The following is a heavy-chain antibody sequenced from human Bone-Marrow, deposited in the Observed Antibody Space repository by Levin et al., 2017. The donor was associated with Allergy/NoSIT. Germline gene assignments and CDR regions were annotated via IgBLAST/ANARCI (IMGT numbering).Heavy chain of an antibody. V-gene: IGHV4-39*07. CDR1: GGSISSSSYY. J-gene: IGHJ2*01. CDR2: IYYSGST. D-gene: IGHD3-10*01. Sequence: SETLSLTCTVSGGSISSSSYYWGWIRQPPGKGLEWIGSIYYSGSTYYNPSLKSRVTISVDTSKNQFSLKLSSVTAADTAVYYCARVPGRVRYFDLWGRGTLVTVSS. CDR3: ARVPGRVRYFDL.